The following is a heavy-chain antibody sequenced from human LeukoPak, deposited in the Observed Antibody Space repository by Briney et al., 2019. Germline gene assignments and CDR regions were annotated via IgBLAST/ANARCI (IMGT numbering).Heavy chain of an antibody. CDR1: GFTFSGYG. J-gene: IGHJ4*02. CDR3: ARGLYKNGWYYFDY. Sequence: GRSLRLSCAASGFTFSGYGIHWVRQAPGKGLEWVAFLSYDGGNKFYADSVKGRFTISRDNSENTLHLQMNSLKDEDTAVYYCARGLYKNGWYYFDYWGQGTLVTVSS. D-gene: IGHD6-19*01. CDR2: LSYDGGNK. V-gene: IGHV3-33*01.